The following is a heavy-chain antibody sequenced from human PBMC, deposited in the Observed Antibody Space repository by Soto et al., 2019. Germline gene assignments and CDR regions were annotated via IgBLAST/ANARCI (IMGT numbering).Heavy chain of an antibody. CDR3: AKTSVYDSSGYYYVYFDY. J-gene: IGHJ4*02. CDR2: ISGSGGST. CDR1: GFTFSSYA. V-gene: IGHV3-23*01. Sequence: GSLRLACAASGFTFSSYAMSWVRQAPGKGLEWVSAISGSGGSTYYADSVKGRFTISRDNSKNTLYLQMNSLRAEDTAVYYCAKTSVYDSSGYYYVYFDYWGQGTLVTVSS. D-gene: IGHD3-22*01.